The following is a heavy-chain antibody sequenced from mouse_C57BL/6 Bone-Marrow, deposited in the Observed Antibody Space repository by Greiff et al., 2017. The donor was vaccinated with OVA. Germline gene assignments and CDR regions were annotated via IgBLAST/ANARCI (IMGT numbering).Heavy chain of an antibody. CDR1: GYAFSSSW. CDR3: ARGLLSPSFDV. CDR2: IYPGDGDT. Sequence: QVQLKQSGPELVKPGASVKISCKASGYAFSSSWMNWVKQRPGKGLEWIGRIYPGDGDTNYNGKFKGKATLTADKSSSTAYMQLSSLTSEDSAVYFCARGLLSPSFDVWGTGTTVTVSS. D-gene: IGHD2-10*01. J-gene: IGHJ1*03. V-gene: IGHV1-82*01.